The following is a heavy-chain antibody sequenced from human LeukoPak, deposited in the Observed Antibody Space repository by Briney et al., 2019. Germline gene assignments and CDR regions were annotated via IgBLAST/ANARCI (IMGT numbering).Heavy chain of an antibody. CDR1: GGSISTYY. CDR2: IFYSGTT. J-gene: IGHJ5*02. Sequence: SETLSLTCTVSGGSISTYYWSWVRQPPGKGLEWIGYIFYSGTTKYNPSLKSRVTISVDTSKNQFSLNLTSVTAADTAIYYCARAYSSLWFDPWGQGTLVTVSS. V-gene: IGHV4-59*01. D-gene: IGHD6-19*01. CDR3: ARAYSSLWFDP.